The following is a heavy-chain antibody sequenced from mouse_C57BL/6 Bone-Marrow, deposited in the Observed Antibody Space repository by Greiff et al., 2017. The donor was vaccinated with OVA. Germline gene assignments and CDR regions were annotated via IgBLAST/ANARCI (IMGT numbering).Heavy chain of an antibody. CDR1: GFTFTDYY. Sequence: EVQLVESGGGLVQPGGSLSLSCAASGFTFTDYYMSWVRQPPGKALEWLGFIRNKANGYTTEYSASVKGRFTISRDNSQSILYLQMNALRAEDSATYYCARYSQGDFDYWGQGTTLTVSS. J-gene: IGHJ2*01. V-gene: IGHV7-3*01. CDR3: ARYSQGDFDY. CDR2: IRNKANGYTT.